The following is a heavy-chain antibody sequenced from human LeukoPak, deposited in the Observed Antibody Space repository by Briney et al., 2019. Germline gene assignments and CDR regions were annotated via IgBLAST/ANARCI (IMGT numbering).Heavy chain of an antibody. J-gene: IGHJ6*03. Sequence: WASVKVSCKASGGTFSSYAISWVRQAPGQGLEWMGGIIPIFGTANYAQKFQGRVTITADRSTSTAYMELSSLRSEDTAVYYCASTNRSYYYYYMDVWGKGTTVTVSS. CDR2: IIPIFGTA. D-gene: IGHD2-8*01. CDR3: ASTNRSYYYYYMDV. CDR1: GGTFSSYA. V-gene: IGHV1-69*06.